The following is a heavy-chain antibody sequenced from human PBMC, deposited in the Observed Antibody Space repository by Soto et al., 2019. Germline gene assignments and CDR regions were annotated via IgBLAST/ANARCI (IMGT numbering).Heavy chain of an antibody. CDR3: NAYLYYYDSSGYWGPHAFDI. Sequence: GGSIRLAGGAYGFPFSDASRSWVRQTPGKRLELLGRIKIIXEDLRTEYAEPVTGRFSISXDDSKNTLYRQMNSMKTEDTAVYYCNAYLYYYDSSGYWGPHAFDIWGEGTMVTVSS. CDR1: GFPFSDAS. CDR2: IKIIXEDLRT. V-gene: IGHV3-15*01. J-gene: IGHJ3*02. D-gene: IGHD3-22*01.